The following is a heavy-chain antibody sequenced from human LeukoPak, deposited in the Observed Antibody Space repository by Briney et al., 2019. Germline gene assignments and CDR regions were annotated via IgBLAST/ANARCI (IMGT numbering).Heavy chain of an antibody. D-gene: IGHD6-19*01. Sequence: SETLTLTCTVSGDSISSGDYYWSWIRQPAGKGLEWIGRISSSGSTSYNPSLKSRVTISVDTSKNQFSLKLTSVTAADTAVYYCVAAAVAVDYWGQGTLVTVSS. CDR2: ISSSGST. CDR1: GDSISSGDYY. V-gene: IGHV4-61*02. J-gene: IGHJ4*02. CDR3: VAAAVAVDY.